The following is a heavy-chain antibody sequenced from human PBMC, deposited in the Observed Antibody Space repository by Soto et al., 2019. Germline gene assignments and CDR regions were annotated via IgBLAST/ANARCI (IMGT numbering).Heavy chain of an antibody. CDR3: ARDMGPDPFDY. Sequence: QVQLVESGGGVVQPRKSLRLSCAASGFTFTTYAMHWVRQAPGKGLEWVAVIAYDGGNKFYPDSVKGRFTISRDNSNNTLYLQMSSLRVEDTAVYYCARDMGPDPFDYWCQGTLVTVSS. CDR2: IAYDGGNK. J-gene: IGHJ4*02. V-gene: IGHV3-30-3*01. CDR1: GFTFTTYA.